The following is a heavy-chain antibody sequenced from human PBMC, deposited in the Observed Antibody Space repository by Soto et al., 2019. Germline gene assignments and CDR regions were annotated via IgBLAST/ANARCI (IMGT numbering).Heavy chain of an antibody. CDR1: GFTFSSYS. CDR2: ISSSSSYI. J-gene: IGHJ5*02. V-gene: IGHV3-21*01. CDR3: ARDGKWVRPQKNWFDP. Sequence: EVQLVESGGGLVKPGGSLRLSCAASGFTFSSYSMNWVRQAPGKGLEWVSPISSSSSYIYYADSVKGRFTISRDNAKNSLYLQMNSLRAEDTAVYYCARDGKWVRPQKNWFDPWGQGTLVTVSS. D-gene: IGHD1-26*01.